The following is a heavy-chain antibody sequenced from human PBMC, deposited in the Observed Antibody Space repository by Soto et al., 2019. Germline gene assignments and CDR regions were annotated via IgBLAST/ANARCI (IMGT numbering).Heavy chain of an antibody. V-gene: IGHV3-33*01. CDR2: IWYDGSNK. D-gene: IGHD3-16*02. J-gene: IGHJ4*02. CDR3: ARDGGDIFLDY. Sequence: QVQLVESGGGVVQPGRSLRLSCAASGFTFSSYGMHWVRQAPGKGLEWVAVIWYDGSNKYYADSVKGRFTISRDNSKNPLYLQMNSLRAEDTAVYYYARDGGDIFLDYWGQGTLVTVSS. CDR1: GFTFSSYG.